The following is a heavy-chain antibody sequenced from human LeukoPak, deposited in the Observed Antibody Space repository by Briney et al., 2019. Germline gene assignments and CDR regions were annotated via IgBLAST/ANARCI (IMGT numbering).Heavy chain of an antibody. CDR3: ARIGYSTSWANFDY. Sequence: PGTSLRLSRAASGFTFRNYGMHWVRQAPGKGLEGVASIRTDGGEKYHADSVQGRVSISRDNSKNTLYLQMDSLRAEDTALYYCARIGYSTSWANFDYWGQGTLVTVSS. CDR1: GFTFRNYG. V-gene: IGHV3-33*01. D-gene: IGHD6-13*01. J-gene: IGHJ4*02. CDR2: IRTDGGEK.